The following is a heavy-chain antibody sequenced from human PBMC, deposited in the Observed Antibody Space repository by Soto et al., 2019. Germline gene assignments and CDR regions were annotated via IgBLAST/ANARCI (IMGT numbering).Heavy chain of an antibody. CDR1: GYTFTDYH. CDR3: ARDLNDFWSGSFDY. V-gene: IGHV1-2*04. J-gene: IGHJ4*02. D-gene: IGHD3-3*01. Sequence: ASVKVSCKTSGYTFTDYHMHWVRQAPGQGLEWMGWINPNSGETNSAQNFQGWVTMTTDTSTSTAYMELRSLRSDDTAVYYCARDLNDFWSGSFDYWGQGTLVTVSS. CDR2: INPNSGET.